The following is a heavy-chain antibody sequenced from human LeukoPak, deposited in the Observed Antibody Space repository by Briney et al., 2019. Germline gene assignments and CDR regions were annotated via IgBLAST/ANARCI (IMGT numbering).Heavy chain of an antibody. Sequence: GGSLRLSCAASGFTFDDYAMRWVRQAPGKGLEWVSGISWNSGSIGYADSVKGRFTISRDNAKNSLYLQMNSLRAEDTALYYCAKGYSSGWDDAFDIWGQGTMVTVSS. CDR1: GFTFDDYA. V-gene: IGHV3-9*01. CDR2: ISWNSGSI. J-gene: IGHJ3*02. D-gene: IGHD6-19*01. CDR3: AKGYSSGWDDAFDI.